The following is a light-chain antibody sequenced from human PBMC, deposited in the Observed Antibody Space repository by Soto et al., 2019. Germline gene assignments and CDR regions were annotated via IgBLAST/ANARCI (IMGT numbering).Light chain of an antibody. CDR2: AAS. V-gene: IGKV1-9*01. CDR3: QQLNSYPIT. J-gene: IGKJ5*01. CDR1: LGISSC. Sequence: DIPLTQSPSFLSASVGDRVTITCLASLGISSCLAWYQQKPGKAPKLLIYAASTLQSGVPSRVSGSGSGTEFTLTISRLQPEDLATYYCQQLNSYPITFGQGTRREIK.